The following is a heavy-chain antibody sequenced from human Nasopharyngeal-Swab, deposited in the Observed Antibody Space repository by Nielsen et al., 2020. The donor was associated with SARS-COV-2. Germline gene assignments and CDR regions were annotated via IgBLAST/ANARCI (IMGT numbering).Heavy chain of an antibody. CDR3: GGEDDWAYPTWFAS. CDR1: GFTFSTYT. CDR2: ISSSGQLT. J-gene: IGHJ5*01. Sequence: GGSLRLSCAASGFTFSTYTMTWVRQAPGKGLEWVSSISSSGQLTYYADSVRGRFTISRDNSKDTLYLQMTSLIVDDTAVFYCGGEDDWAYPTWFASWGQGTLVTVSS. V-gene: IGHV3-23*01. D-gene: IGHD3-16*01.